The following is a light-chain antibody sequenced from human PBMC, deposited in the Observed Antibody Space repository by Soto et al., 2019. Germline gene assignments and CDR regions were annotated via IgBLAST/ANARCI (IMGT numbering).Light chain of an antibody. CDR3: SSYTTSSTILYV. CDR2: EVS. CDR1: SSDVGGYNS. J-gene: IGLJ1*01. V-gene: IGLV2-14*01. Sequence: QSALTQPASVSGSPGQSITISCTGTSSDVGGYNSVSWYQQHPGKAPKLMIYEVSNRPSGVSNRFSGSKSGNTASLTLSGLQAEDEADYYCSSYTTSSTILYVFGTGTKLTVL.